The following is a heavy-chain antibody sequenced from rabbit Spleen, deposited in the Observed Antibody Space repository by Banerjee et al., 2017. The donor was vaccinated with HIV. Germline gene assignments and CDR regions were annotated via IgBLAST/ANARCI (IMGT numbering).Heavy chain of an antibody. J-gene: IGHJ6*01. CDR3: VREVAARFGL. CDR2: IDPIFQFT. V-gene: IGHV1S47*01. Sequence: QQRLVESGGGLVKPGGSLKLSCKASGFDFSSYGVSWVRQAPGKGPEWIAYIDPIFQFTTYANWVNGRFSISRENTQNTVYLQLNGLTAADTATYFCVREVAARFGLWGPGTLVTVS. D-gene: IGHD4-1*01. CDR1: GFDFSSYG.